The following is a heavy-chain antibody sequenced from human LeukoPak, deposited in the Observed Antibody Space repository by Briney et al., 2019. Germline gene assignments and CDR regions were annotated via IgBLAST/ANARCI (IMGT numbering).Heavy chain of an antibody. CDR2: IYFSGNP. V-gene: IGHV4-39*01. CDR3: ARGSRGPGNFDY. CDR1: GGSISSSGYY. J-gene: IGHJ4*02. D-gene: IGHD3-10*01. Sequence: SETLSLTCTVSGGSISSSGYYWGWIHQPPGKGLQWIGSIYFSGNPYYNPSLKSRVTISVDTSKNQFSLRLSSVTAADTAVYYCARGSRGPGNFDYWGQGTLVTVSA.